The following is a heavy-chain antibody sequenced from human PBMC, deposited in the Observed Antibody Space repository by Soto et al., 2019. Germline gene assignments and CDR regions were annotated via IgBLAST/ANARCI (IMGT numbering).Heavy chain of an antibody. CDR1: GYTFTSYG. CDR3: ARDKARMARVPAATNWFDP. D-gene: IGHD2-2*01. Sequence: QVPLVQSGAEVKKPGASVKVSCKASGYTFTSYGISWVRQAPGQGLEWMGWISAYNGNTNYAQKLQGRVTMTTDTSTSTAYMEMRSLRSDDTAVYYCARDKARMARVPAATNWFDPWGQGTLVTVSS. CDR2: ISAYNGNT. J-gene: IGHJ5*02. V-gene: IGHV1-18*01.